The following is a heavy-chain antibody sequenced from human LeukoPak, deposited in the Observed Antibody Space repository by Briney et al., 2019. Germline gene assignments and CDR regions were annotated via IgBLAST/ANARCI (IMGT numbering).Heavy chain of an antibody. J-gene: IGHJ4*02. CDR3: ARDGEMATIN. D-gene: IGHD5-24*01. Sequence: PSETLSLTCAVYGGSFSGYYWSWIRQPPGKGLEWIGEINHSGSTNYNPSLKSRVTISVDTSKNQFSLKLSSVTAADTAVYYCARDGEMATINWGQGTLVTVSS. CDR2: INHSGST. CDR1: GGSFSGYY. V-gene: IGHV4-34*01.